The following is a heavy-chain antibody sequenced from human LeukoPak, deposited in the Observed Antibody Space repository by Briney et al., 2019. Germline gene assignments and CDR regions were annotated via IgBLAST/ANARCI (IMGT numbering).Heavy chain of an antibody. V-gene: IGHV4-39*01. Sequence: PSETLSLTCTVSGGSISSSSYYWGWIRQPPGKGLEWIGSIYYSGSTHYNPSLKSRVTISVDTSKNQFSLKLGSVTAAGTAVYYCAAGYSSSKNDYWGQGTLVTVSS. CDR3: AAGYSSSKNDY. D-gene: IGHD6-13*01. CDR2: IYYSGST. CDR1: GGSISSSSYY. J-gene: IGHJ4*02.